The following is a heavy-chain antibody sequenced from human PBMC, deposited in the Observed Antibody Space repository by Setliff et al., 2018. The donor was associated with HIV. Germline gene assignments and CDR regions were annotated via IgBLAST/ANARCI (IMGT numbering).Heavy chain of an antibody. V-gene: IGHV3-21*01. Sequence: PGGSLRLSCAASGFTFSGYSLNWVRQAPGKGLEWVSSISGSITYIYYADSVKGRFTISRDNAKNSLYLQMNSLRAEDTAVYYCTREMAATAHPDDPYFQHWGQGTLVTVSS. CDR1: GFTFSGYS. J-gene: IGHJ1*01. CDR3: TREMAATAHPDDPYFQH. CDR2: ISGSITYI. D-gene: IGHD6-13*01.